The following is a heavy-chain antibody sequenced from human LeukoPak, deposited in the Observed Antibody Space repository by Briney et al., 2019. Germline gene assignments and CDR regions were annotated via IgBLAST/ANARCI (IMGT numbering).Heavy chain of an antibody. V-gene: IGHV3-48*04. CDR2: ISSSSSTI. D-gene: IGHD2-2*01. CDR1: GFTFSGYS. CDR3: ARFPCSSTSCYGYYYYYYMDV. Sequence: PGGSLRLSCAASGFTFSGYSMNWVRQAPGKGLEWVSYISSSSSTIYYADSVKGRFTISRDNAKNSLYLQMNSLRAEDTAVYYCARFPCSSTSCYGYYYYYYMDVWGKGTTVTVSS. J-gene: IGHJ6*03.